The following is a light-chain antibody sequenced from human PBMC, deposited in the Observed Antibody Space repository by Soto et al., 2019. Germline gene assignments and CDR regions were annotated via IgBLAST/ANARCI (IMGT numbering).Light chain of an antibody. CDR1: QSISSY. Sequence: DIQMTQSPTSLSASVGDRVTITCRASQSISSYLNWYQQKPGKAPKLLIYAASSLQSGVPSRFSGSGSGTDLTLTISSLQPEDFATYYCQHSYSTSWTFGQGTKVEIK. CDR2: AAS. CDR3: QHSYSTSWT. V-gene: IGKV1-39*01. J-gene: IGKJ1*01.